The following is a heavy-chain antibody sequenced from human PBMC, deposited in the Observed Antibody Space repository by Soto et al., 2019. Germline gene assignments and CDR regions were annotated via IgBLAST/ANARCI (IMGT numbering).Heavy chain of an antibody. CDR1: GYTFTGYY. Sequence: ASVKVSCKASGYTFTGYYMHWVRQAPGQGLEWMGWINPNSGGTNYAQKFQGRVTMTRDTSISTAYMELSRLRSDDTAVYYCARDLPITIFGVVTDNWFDPWGQGTLVTVP. CDR3: ARDLPITIFGVVTDNWFDP. V-gene: IGHV1-2*02. D-gene: IGHD3-3*01. CDR2: INPNSGGT. J-gene: IGHJ5*02.